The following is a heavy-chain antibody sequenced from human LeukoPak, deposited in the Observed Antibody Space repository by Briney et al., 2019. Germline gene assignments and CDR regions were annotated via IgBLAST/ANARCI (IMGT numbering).Heavy chain of an antibody. CDR2: INHSGST. CDR3: ARGSRGYSGYAVGKLDY. V-gene: IGHV4-34*01. Sequence: SETLSLTCTVSGGSISSYYWSWIRQPPGKGLEWIGEINHSGSTNYNPSLKSRVTISVDTSKNQFSLKLSSVTAADTAVYYCARGSRGYSGYAVGKLDYWGQGTLVTVSS. J-gene: IGHJ4*02. CDR1: GGSISSYY. D-gene: IGHD5-12*01.